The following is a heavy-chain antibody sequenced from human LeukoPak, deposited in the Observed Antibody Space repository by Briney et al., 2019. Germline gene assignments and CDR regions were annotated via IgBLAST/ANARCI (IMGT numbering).Heavy chain of an antibody. CDR2: GLYTGNT. CDR1: GGSIAVHHYY. Sequence: PSETLSLTCSVSGGSIAVHHYYWGWIRQPPGKGLEWIGSGLYTGNTYSNPSLRSRVTISVDTSKNEFSLKMNSVTAADTAVYYCAREHRSSKYFDSWGQGALMIVSS. CDR3: AREHRSSKYFDS. J-gene: IGHJ4*02. D-gene: IGHD6-6*01. V-gene: IGHV4-39*02.